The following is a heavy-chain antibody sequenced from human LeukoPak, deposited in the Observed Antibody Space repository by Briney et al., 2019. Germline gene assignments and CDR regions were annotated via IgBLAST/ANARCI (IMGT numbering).Heavy chain of an antibody. CDR2: IYPSGST. D-gene: IGHD4-17*01. CDR1: GGSISTYY. J-gene: IGHJ5*02. V-gene: IGHV4-4*07. CDR3: ARDKAATGTYNWFDP. Sequence: SETLSLTCTVSGGSISTYYWSWIRQPAGKGLEWIGRIYPSGSTNYNPSLKSRVTMSVDTSKNQFSLKLSSVTAADMAVYYCARDKAATGTYNWFDPWGQGTLVTVSS.